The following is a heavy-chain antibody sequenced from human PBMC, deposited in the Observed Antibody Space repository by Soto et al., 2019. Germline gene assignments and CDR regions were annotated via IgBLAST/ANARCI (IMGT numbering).Heavy chain of an antibody. V-gene: IGHV4-4*07. Sequence: SETLSLTCTVSGGVVSDHFWAWIRQPAGKGLEWIGRLHASGTNNYNPSLRSRVTMSLDTSKNQFSLSLTSVTAADAAVYYCAKVWYNWNYFDYWGQGLLVTVSS. CDR2: LHASGTN. J-gene: IGHJ4*02. CDR3: AKVWYNWNYFDY. CDR1: GGVVSDHF. D-gene: IGHD1-20*01.